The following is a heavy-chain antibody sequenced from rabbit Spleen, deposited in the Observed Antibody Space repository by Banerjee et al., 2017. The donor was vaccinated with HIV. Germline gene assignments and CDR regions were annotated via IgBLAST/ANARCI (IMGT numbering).Heavy chain of an antibody. Sequence: QSLEESGGDLVKPGTSLTLTCIASGVSFSGDSYMCWGRQAPGKGLEWIACIDTGSSGDTCCASWAKGRFPISKTSSTTVTLQMTSLTAADTATYFCARDGSSSDGYDSHGMDLWGQGTLVTVS. V-gene: IGHV1S40*01. CDR3: ARDGSSSDGYDSHGMDL. D-gene: IGHD1-1*01. CDR1: GVSFSGDSY. J-gene: IGHJ6*01. CDR2: IDTGSSGDT.